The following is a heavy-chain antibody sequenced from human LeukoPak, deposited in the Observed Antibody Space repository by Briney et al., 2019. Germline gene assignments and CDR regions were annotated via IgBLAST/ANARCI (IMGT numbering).Heavy chain of an antibody. Sequence: PSETLSLTCAVYGGSFSGYYWSWIRQPPGKGLEWIGEINHSGSTNYNPSLKSRVTISVDTSKNQFSLKLSSVTAVDTAVYYCARSSADYGDAFDIWGQGTMVTVSS. CDR2: INHSGST. CDR3: ARSSADYGDAFDI. D-gene: IGHD4-17*01. V-gene: IGHV4-34*01. CDR1: GGSFSGYY. J-gene: IGHJ3*02.